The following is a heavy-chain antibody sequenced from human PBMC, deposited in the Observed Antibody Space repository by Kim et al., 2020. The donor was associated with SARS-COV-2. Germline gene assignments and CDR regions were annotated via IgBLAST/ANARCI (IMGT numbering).Heavy chain of an antibody. D-gene: IGHD6-13*01. Sequence: ASVKVSCKASGYTFTSYDINWVRQATGQGLEWMGWMNPNSGNTGYAQKFQGRVTMTRNTSISTAYMELSSLRSEDTAVYYCARYSSSWPRSPKAGIDVWGQGISVSVSS. CDR1: GYTFTSYD. V-gene: IGHV1-8*01. J-gene: IGHJ6*02. CDR3: ARYSSSWPRSPKAGIDV. CDR2: MNPNSGNT.